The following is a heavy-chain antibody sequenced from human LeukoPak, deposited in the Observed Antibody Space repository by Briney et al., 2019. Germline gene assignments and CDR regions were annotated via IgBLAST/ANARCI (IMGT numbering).Heavy chain of an antibody. D-gene: IGHD6-19*01. CDR2: ITWNSDAI. CDR3: ATNPPGIAVAGNGNFDN. Sequence: GGSLRLSCAASGFTFDDYAMHWVRQAPGKGLEWVSGITWNSDAIGYADSVKGRFTISRDNAKNSLYLQMESLRAEDTAFYYCATNPPGIAVAGNGNFDNWGQGTLVTVSS. CDR1: GFTFDDYA. V-gene: IGHV3-9*01. J-gene: IGHJ4*02.